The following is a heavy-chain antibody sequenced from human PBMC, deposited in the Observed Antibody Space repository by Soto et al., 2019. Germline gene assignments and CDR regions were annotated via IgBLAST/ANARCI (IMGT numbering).Heavy chain of an antibody. CDR1: GYTFTSYG. Sequence: ASVKVSCKASGYTFTSYGISWVRQAPGQGLEWMGWISAYNGNTNYAQKLQGRVTMTTDTSTSTAYMEPRSLRSDDTAVYYCARVTPGYCLTPSCPYLGMDVWGQGTSVTVSS. CDR2: ISAYNGNT. CDR3: ARVTPGYCLTPSCPYLGMDV. D-gene: IGHD2-2*01. V-gene: IGHV1-18*01. J-gene: IGHJ6*02.